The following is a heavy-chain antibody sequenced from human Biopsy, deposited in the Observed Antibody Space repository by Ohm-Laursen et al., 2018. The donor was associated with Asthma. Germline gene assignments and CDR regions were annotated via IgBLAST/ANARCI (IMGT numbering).Heavy chain of an antibody. CDR3: AKRRGYSGHDNDC. V-gene: IGHV3-30*18. Sequence: RSLRLSCAASGFMFRSFGMHWVRQAPGKGLEWVAVISYDGNHKFYEDSVKGRFTISRDNSKNTLYLQMNSLRTEDTAVYYCAKRRGYSGHDNDCWGQGTLVIVSS. CDR1: GFMFRSFG. D-gene: IGHD5-12*01. J-gene: IGHJ4*02. CDR2: ISYDGNHK.